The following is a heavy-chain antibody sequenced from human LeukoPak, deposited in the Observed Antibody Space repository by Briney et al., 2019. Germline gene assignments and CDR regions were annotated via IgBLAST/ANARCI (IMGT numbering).Heavy chain of an antibody. V-gene: IGHV3-23*01. CDR2: ISGSGGNT. J-gene: IGHJ4*02. CDR1: GFTFSNYA. Sequence: GGSLRLSCAPSGFTFSNYAMNWVRQAPGKGLEWVSAISGSGGNTYYADSVKGRFTISRDNSKNTLFLQMYSLRAEDTAVYYCARAGALRPDYWGQGTLVTVSS. CDR3: ARAGALRPDY.